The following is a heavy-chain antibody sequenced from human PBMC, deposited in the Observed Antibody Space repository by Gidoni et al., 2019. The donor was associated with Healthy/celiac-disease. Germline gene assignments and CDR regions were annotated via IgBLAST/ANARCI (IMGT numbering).Heavy chain of an antibody. D-gene: IGHD3-10*01. Sequence: QVQLVESGGGVVQPGGSLRLSCAASGFTFSSYGMHWVRQAPGKGLEWVAFIRYDGSNKYYADSVKGRFTISRDNSKNTLYLQMNSLRAEDTAVYYCAKDAWYGSGSYPLDYWGQGTLVTVSS. CDR1: GFTFSSYG. V-gene: IGHV3-30*02. CDR2: IRYDGSNK. J-gene: IGHJ4*02. CDR3: AKDAWYGSGSYPLDY.